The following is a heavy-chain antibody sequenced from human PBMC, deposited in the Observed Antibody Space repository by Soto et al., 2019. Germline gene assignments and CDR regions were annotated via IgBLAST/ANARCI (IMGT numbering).Heavy chain of an antibody. CDR2: IYVNGNR. Sequence: GGSLRFSCAVSRLTVTNNYMSWVRQAPGKGLECVSVIYVNGNRYYADSVKGRFIISRDTSKNTVYLQMNSLRAEDTAVYYCAKGIAAAGPYYFDYWGQGTRVTVSS. CDR3: AKGIAAAGPYYFDY. D-gene: IGHD6-13*01. CDR1: RLTVTNNY. J-gene: IGHJ4*02. V-gene: IGHV3-66*01.